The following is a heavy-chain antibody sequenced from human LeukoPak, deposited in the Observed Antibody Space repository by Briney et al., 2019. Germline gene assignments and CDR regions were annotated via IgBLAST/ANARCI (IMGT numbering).Heavy chain of an antibody. CDR3: ARDDHGDYGSGWFDP. V-gene: IGHV1-69*05. Sequence: GASVKVSCKTSGGTFNNSAISWVRQAPGQGLEWLGGIMPLFGTAGYAQKFQGRVTMTKDETTRTVYLELTSLTSNDTAVYYGARDDHGDYGSGWFDPWGQGTLVSVSS. CDR2: IMPLFGTA. J-gene: IGHJ5*02. CDR1: GGTFNNSA. D-gene: IGHD4-17*01.